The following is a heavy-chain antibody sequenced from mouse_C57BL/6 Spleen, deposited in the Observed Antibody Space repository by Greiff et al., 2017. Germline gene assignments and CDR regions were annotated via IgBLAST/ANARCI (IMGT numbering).Heavy chain of an antibody. CDR3: ARDGYYRYFDV. J-gene: IGHJ1*03. CDR1: GFTFSDYY. V-gene: IGHV5-16*01. CDR2: INYDGSST. D-gene: IGHD2-2*01. Sequence: EVHLVESEGGLVQPGSSMKLSCTASGFTFSDYYMAWVRQVPEKGLEWVANINYDGSSTYYLDSLKSRFIISRDNAKNILYLQMSSLKSEDTATYYCARDGYYRYFDVWGTGTTVTVSS.